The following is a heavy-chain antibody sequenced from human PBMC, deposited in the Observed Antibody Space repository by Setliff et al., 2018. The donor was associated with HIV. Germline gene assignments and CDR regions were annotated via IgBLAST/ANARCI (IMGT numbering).Heavy chain of an antibody. D-gene: IGHD3-3*01. CDR2: IFYSGIT. CDR1: GGSFTSRSYY. V-gene: IGHV4-39*01. CDR3: ARSKTFYDFWGGYYTHGAFKI. Sequence: SGTLSLTCTVSGGSFTSRSYYWGWIRQPPGKGLEWIGSIFYSGITYYNPSLKSRVTISVDTSKNQFSLNLTSVAAADTAVYYCARSKTFYDFWGGYYTHGAFKIWGQGTMVTVSS. J-gene: IGHJ3*02.